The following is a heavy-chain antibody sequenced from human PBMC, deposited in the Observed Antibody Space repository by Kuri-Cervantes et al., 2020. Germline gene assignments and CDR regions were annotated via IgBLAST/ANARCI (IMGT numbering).Heavy chain of an antibody. CDR3: TRSMVRGVPDY. CDR2: SNAGNGNA. V-gene: IGHV1-3*02. CDR1: GYTFTTYA. J-gene: IGHJ4*02. Sequence: ASVKVSCKASGYTFTTYAMHWVRQAPGQRLEWMGWSNAGNGNAKYSQEFQGRVTITRGTSASTAYMELSSLRSDDTAVYYCTRSMVRGVPDYWGQGTLVTVSS. D-gene: IGHD3-10*01.